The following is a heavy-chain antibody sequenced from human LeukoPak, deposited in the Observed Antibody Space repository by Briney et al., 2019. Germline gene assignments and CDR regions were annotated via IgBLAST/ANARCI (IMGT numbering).Heavy chain of an antibody. CDR3: ARVDTAMGKRD. J-gene: IGHJ4*02. V-gene: IGHV4-59*10. D-gene: IGHD5-18*01. Sequence: PSETLSLTCAVYGGSISSYYWSWIRQPAGKGLEWIGRIYTSGSTNYNPSLRSRVTMSVDTSKNQFSLKLSSVTAADTAVYYCARVDTAMGKRDWGQGTLVTVSS. CDR1: GGSISSYY. CDR2: IYTSGST.